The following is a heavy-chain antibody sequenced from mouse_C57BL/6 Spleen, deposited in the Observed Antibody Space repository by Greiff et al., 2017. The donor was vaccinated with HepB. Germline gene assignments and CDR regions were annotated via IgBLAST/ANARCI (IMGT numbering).Heavy chain of an antibody. Sequence: QVQLQQSGAELVRPGASVKLSCKASGYTFTDYYINWVKQRPGQGLEWIARIYPGSGNTYYNEKFKGKATLTVDTSSSTAYMQLSSLTSEDSAVYYCAREERGDYWGQGTTLTVSS. V-gene: IGHV1-76*01. CDR3: AREERGDY. CDR2: IYPGSGNT. J-gene: IGHJ2*01. CDR1: GYTFTDYY.